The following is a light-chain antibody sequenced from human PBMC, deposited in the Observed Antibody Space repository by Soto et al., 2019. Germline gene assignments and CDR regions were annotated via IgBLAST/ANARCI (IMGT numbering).Light chain of an antibody. V-gene: IGKV1-5*03. CDR2: KAS. Sequence: DIQMTQSPSTLSASVGERATITCRASQSISSWLAWYQQKPGKAPKLLIYKASSLESGVPSRFSGSGSGTEFTLTISSLQPDDFATYYCQQYENYPRTFGQGTKVEIK. CDR3: QQYENYPRT. CDR1: QSISSW. J-gene: IGKJ1*01.